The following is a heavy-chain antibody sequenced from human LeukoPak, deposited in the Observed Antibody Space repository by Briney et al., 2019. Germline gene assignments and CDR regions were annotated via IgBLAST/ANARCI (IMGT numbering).Heavy chain of an antibody. J-gene: IGHJ6*02. CDR2: INHSGST. CDR1: GGSFSGYY. D-gene: IGHD3-9*01. Sequence: SETLSLTCAVYGGSFSGYYWSWIRQPPGKGLEWLGEINHSGSTNYNPSLKSRVTISVDTSKNPFSLKLSSVTAADTAVYYCAREGLWYDTVTDYYYGMDVWGQGTTVTVSS. CDR3: AREGLWYDTVTDYYYGMDV. V-gene: IGHV4-34*01.